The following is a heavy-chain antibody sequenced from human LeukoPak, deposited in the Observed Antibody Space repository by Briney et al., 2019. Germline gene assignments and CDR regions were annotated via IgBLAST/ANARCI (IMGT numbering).Heavy chain of an antibody. V-gene: IGHV1-2*02. CDR3: ARAHCSSTTCFPFDY. CDR2: INPYIGGT. J-gene: IGHJ4*02. D-gene: IGHD2-2*01. Sequence: ASVKVSCKASGYTFTGYYIHWVRQAPGQGLEWMGWINPYIGGTNYAQKFQGRVTMTGDTSLNTAYMELSRLRSDDTAVYYCARAHCSSTTCFPFDYWGQGTLATVSS. CDR1: GYTFTGYY.